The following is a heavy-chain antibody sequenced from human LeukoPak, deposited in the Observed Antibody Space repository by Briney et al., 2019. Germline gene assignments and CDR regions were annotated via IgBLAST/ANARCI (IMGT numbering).Heavy chain of an antibody. V-gene: IGHV1-69-2*01. CDR2: VDPEDGET. CDR1: GYTFTDYY. Sequence: ASVKVSCKVSGYTFTDYYMHWVQQAPGKGLEWMGLVDPEDGETIYAEKFQGRVTITADTSTDTAYMELSSLRSEDTAVYYCATLISRNYDILTGLDYWGQGTLVTVPS. CDR3: ATLISRNYDILTGLDY. D-gene: IGHD3-9*01. J-gene: IGHJ4*02.